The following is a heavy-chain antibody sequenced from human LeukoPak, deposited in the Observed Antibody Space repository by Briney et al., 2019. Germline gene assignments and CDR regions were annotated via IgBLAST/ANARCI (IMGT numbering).Heavy chain of an antibody. CDR1: GYTFTTYY. CDR3: ASWGITMVRGAPFDP. CDR2: INPSGGST. Sequence: ASVKVSCKASGYTFTTYYMHWVRQAPGQGLEWMGIINPSGGSTSYTQKFQGRVTMTRDTSISTAYMELSRLGSDDTAVYYCASWGITMVRGAPFDPWGQGTLVTVSS. J-gene: IGHJ5*02. D-gene: IGHD3-10*01. V-gene: IGHV1-46*01.